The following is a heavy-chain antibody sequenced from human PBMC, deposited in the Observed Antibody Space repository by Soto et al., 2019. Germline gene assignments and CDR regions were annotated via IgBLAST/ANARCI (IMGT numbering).Heavy chain of an antibody. V-gene: IGHV4-59*01. CDR3: ARDGPKGMAAH. CDR1: GGSISSYY. Sequence: QVQLQESGPGLVKPSETLSLSCTVSGGSISSYYWSWIRQPPGKGLEWIGYINYSGSSNYNPSLKSRVTISVDTSKNQFSLKLSSVSAADTAVYYCARDGPKGMAAHWGQGTLVTVSS. CDR2: INYSGSS. J-gene: IGHJ4*02. D-gene: IGHD6-19*01.